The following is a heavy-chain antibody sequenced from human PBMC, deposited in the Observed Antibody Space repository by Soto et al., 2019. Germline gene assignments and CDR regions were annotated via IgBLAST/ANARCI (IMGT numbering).Heavy chain of an antibody. CDR2: ISSSSSYI. CDR1: GFTFSSYS. CDR3: IATGTTLYYFDY. Sequence: GGSLRLSCAASGFTFSSYSMNWVRQAPGKGLEWVSSISSSSSYIYYADSVKGRFTISRDNAKNSLYLQMNSLRAEDTAVYYCIATGTTLYYFDYWGQGTLVTVSS. D-gene: IGHD1-1*01. V-gene: IGHV3-21*01. J-gene: IGHJ4*02.